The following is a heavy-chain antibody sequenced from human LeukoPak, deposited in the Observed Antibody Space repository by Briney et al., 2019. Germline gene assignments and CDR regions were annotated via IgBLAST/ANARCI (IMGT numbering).Heavy chain of an antibody. CDR1: GGSFSGHY. Sequence: SETLSLTCAVYGGSFSGHYWSWIRQPPGKGLEWIGEINHSGSTNYNPSLKSRVTISVDTSKNQFSLKLSSVTAADTAVYYCARGPYCSSTSCTENWFDPWGQGTLVTVSS. J-gene: IGHJ5*02. CDR3: ARGPYCSSTSCTENWFDP. CDR2: INHSGST. V-gene: IGHV4-34*01. D-gene: IGHD2-2*01.